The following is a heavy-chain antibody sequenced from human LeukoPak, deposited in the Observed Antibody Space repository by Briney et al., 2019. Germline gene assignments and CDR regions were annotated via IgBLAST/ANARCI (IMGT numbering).Heavy chain of an antibody. J-gene: IGHJ3*02. CDR2: IYHSGST. CDR3: ARRAQDDFWSGYRQTFDI. V-gene: IGHV4-38-2*01. D-gene: IGHD3-3*01. CDR1: GYSISSGYY. Sequence: RPSETLSLTCAVSGYSISSGYYWGWIRQPPGKGLEWIGSIYHSGSTHYNPSLKSRVTISVDTSKNQFSLKLSSVTAADTAVYYCARRAQDDFWSGYRQTFDIWGQGTMVTVSS.